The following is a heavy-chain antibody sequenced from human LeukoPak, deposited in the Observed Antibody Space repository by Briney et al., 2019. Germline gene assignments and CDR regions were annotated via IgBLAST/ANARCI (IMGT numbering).Heavy chain of an antibody. CDR1: GGSISSGSYY. V-gene: IGHV4-61*01. J-gene: IGHJ4*02. CDR3: ARVGTWGAAARTMDF. Sequence: PSETLSLTCTVSGGSISSGSYYWSWIRQPPGKELEWIGYVYYSGSTTYNPSLRSRVTISIDTSKNQFSLKLSSVTAADTAVYYCARVGTWGAAARTMDFWGQGTLVTVSS. CDR2: VYYSGST. D-gene: IGHD6-13*01.